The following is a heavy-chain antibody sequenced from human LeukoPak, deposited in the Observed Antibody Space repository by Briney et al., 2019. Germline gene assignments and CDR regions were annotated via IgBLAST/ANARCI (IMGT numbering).Heavy chain of an antibody. D-gene: IGHD3-3*01. CDR3: ARDKTYSDFWL. Sequence: PGGSLRLSCAASGFTFSSYSMNWVRQAPGKGVEWISYISSDSSTVYFADSVKGRFTISRDNAKSSLYLQMNSLRAEDTAVYFCARDKTYSDFWLWGQGTLVTVSS. V-gene: IGHV3-48*01. CDR1: GFTFSSYS. CDR2: ISSDSSTV. J-gene: IGHJ4*02.